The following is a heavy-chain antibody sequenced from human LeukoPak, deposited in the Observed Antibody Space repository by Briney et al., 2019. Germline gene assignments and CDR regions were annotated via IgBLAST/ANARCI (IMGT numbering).Heavy chain of an antibody. Sequence: ASVKVSCKASGYTFTSYGISWVRQAPGQGLEWMGWISAYNGNTNYAQKLQGRVTMTTDTSTSTAYMELRSLRSGDTAVYYCALDCSGGSCLGYWGQGTLVTVSS. D-gene: IGHD2-15*01. CDR2: ISAYNGNT. CDR1: GYTFTSYG. CDR3: ALDCSGGSCLGY. V-gene: IGHV1-18*01. J-gene: IGHJ4*02.